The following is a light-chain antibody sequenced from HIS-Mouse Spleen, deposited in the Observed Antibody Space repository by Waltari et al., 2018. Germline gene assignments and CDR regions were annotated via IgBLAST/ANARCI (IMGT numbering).Light chain of an antibody. CDR2: EVS. V-gene: IGLV2-14*01. CDR3: SSYTSSSTLV. CDR1: SSDVGGINY. J-gene: IGLJ2*01. Sequence: QSALTQPASVSGSPGQSITISCTGTSSDVGGINYVSWYQQPPGKAPNLMIYEVSNRPSGVSNRFSGSKSGNTASLTISGLQAEDEADYYCSSYTSSSTLVFGGGTKLTVL.